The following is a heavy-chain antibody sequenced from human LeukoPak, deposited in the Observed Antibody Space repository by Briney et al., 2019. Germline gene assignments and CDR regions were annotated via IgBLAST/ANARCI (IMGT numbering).Heavy chain of an antibody. D-gene: IGHD4-17*01. V-gene: IGHV4-34*01. CDR3: ARQLYGSDY. CDR1: GVSFSTYY. Sequence: PSETLSLTCDVSGVSFSTYYWSWIRQSPEKGLEWIGEVNHSGYTNYNPSLKGRVTISVDPSKNHLSLKLSSVTAADTAVYYCARQLYGSDYWGQGTLVTVSS. J-gene: IGHJ4*02. CDR2: VNHSGYT.